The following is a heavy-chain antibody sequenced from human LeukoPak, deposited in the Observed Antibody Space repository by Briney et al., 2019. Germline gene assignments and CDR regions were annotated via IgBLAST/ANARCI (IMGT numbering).Heavy chain of an antibody. CDR1: GGSISSYY. V-gene: IGHV4-59*08. D-gene: IGHD4-17*01. Sequence: SETLSLTCAVSGGSISSYYWSWIRQPPGKGLEWIGYIYYSGSTNYNPSLKSRVTISVDTSKNQFSLKLSSVTAADTAVYYCARVRTTVTVDAFDIWGQGTMVTVSS. J-gene: IGHJ3*02. CDR3: ARVRTTVTVDAFDI. CDR2: IYYSGST.